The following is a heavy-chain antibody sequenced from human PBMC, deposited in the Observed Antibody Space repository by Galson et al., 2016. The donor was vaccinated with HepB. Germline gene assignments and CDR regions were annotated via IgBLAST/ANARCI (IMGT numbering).Heavy chain of an antibody. CDR1: GFTFSTYG. CDR3: AKDHGYSYGYLAY. J-gene: IGHJ4*02. CDR2: ISYDGSNK. V-gene: IGHV3-30*18. Sequence: SLRLSCAASGFTFSTYGMHWVRQAPGKGLDWVAVISYDGSNKYYADSVKGRFTISRDNSKNTLYLQMNGLRAEDTAVYYCAKDHGYSYGYLAYWDQGTLVTVSS. D-gene: IGHD5-18*01.